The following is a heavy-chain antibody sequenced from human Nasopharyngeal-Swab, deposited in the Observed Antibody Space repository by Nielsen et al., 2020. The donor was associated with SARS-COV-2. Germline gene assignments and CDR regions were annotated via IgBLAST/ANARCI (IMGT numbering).Heavy chain of an antibody. Sequence: GESLKISCAASGFTFRIYTLNWVRQAPGKGLEWVSAISSSGDYISYAPSVKGRFTISRDNAKNSLYLQMNSLRAEDTAVYYCARDTPAMFAYWGQGTLVTVSS. CDR2: ISSSGDYI. J-gene: IGHJ4*02. CDR3: ARDTPAMFAY. CDR1: GFTFRIYT. V-gene: IGHV3-21*01.